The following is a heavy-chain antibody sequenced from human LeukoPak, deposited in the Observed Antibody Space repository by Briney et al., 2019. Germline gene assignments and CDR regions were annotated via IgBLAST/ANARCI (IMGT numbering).Heavy chain of an antibody. V-gene: IGHV4-59*01. CDR1: GGSISSYY. CDR3: ARGIAAAGTRYFDY. J-gene: IGHJ4*02. Sequence: SETLSLTCTVSGGSISSYYWSWIRQPPGKGLEWIGYIYYSGSTNYNPSLKSRVTISVDTSKNQFSLKLSSATAADTAVYYCARGIAAAGTRYFDYWGQGTLVTVSS. D-gene: IGHD6-13*01. CDR2: IYYSGST.